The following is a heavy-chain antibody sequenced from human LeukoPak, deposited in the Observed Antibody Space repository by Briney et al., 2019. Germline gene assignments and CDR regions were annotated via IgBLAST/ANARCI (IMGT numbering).Heavy chain of an antibody. D-gene: IGHD5-18*01. CDR1: GFTFDDYA. CDR3: AKAVEMATAPFDY. V-gene: IGHV3-9*01. Sequence: GRSLRLSCAASGFTFDDYAMHWVRQAPGKGLDWVSGISWNSGSIGYADSVKGRFTISRDNAKNSLYLQMNSLRAEDTALYYCAKAVEMATAPFDYWGQGTLVTVSS. CDR2: ISWNSGSI. J-gene: IGHJ4*02.